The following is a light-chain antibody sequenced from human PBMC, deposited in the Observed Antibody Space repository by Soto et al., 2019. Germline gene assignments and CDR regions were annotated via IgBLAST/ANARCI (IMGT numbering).Light chain of an antibody. J-gene: IGKJ1*01. CDR1: QSVSNY. CDR2: DAS. V-gene: IGKV3-11*01. Sequence: EIVLTQSPGTLSLSPGERDTLSCRASQSVSNYLAWYQQKPGQSPSLLIYDASNRATGIPARFSGSGSGTDFTLSFSSLEPEDFAVYYCQQRYRWPEMFGQGTKVDIK. CDR3: QQRYRWPEM.